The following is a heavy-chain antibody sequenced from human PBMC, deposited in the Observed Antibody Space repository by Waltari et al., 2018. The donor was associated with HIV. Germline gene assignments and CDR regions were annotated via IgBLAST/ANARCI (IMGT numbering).Heavy chain of an antibody. CDR1: GASVNNGNYY. D-gene: IGHD6-6*01. CDR3: AKNSTSSPWFDS. Sequence: QLQLQESGPGLVKPSEPLSLTCTVSGASVNNGNYYWGWIRQPPGKSLERIATIYYIGTTYHNPSLKRRVTMSVDTSKNQFSLTLNFVTAAETAIYYCAKNSTSSPWFDSWGPGPLVTVSS. V-gene: IGHV4-39*07. J-gene: IGHJ5*01. CDR2: IYYIGTT.